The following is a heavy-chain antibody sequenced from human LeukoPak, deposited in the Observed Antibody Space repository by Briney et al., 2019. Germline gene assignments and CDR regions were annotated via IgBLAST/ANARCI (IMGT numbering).Heavy chain of an antibody. D-gene: IGHD1-26*01. V-gene: IGHV4-59*01. Sequence: SETLSLTCSVSNASTRSYYWSWIRQSPGKGLEWIGYIFYSGGTLYNPSLKSRVSMSIDTSQNQFSLRLKSVTAAHTATYYCAPCEVAAWASFETSGQGTLVTASP. J-gene: IGHJ5*02. CDR1: NASTRSYY. CDR3: APCEVAAWASFET. CDR2: IFYSGGT.